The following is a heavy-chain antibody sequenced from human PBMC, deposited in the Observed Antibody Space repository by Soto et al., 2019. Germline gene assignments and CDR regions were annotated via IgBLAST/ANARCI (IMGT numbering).Heavy chain of an antibody. Sequence: GGSLSLSCAASGFPFSSYAMSWVRQAPGKGLEWVSAISGSGGSTYYADSVKGRFTISRDNSKNTLYLQMNSLRAEDTAVYYCAKDREAGIFGSFSRDVVWFDPWGQGTLVTVSS. CDR3: AKDREAGIFGSFSRDVVWFDP. CDR1: GFPFSSYA. CDR2: ISGSGGST. D-gene: IGHD6-19*01. V-gene: IGHV3-23*01. J-gene: IGHJ5*02.